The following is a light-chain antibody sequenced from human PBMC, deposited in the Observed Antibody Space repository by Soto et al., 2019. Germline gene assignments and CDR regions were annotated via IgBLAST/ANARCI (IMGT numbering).Light chain of an antibody. CDR3: NSYPSSSTYVV. V-gene: IGLV2-14*01. J-gene: IGLJ2*01. Sequence: QSALTQPASVSGSPGQSITLSCTGTSSDVGGYNYGSWYQQHPGKAPKLMIYDVSNRPSGVSNRYYGSKSGNTAALPISGLQAEDEADDSCNSYPSSSTYVVFGGGTKLTVL. CDR1: SSDVGGYNY. CDR2: DVS.